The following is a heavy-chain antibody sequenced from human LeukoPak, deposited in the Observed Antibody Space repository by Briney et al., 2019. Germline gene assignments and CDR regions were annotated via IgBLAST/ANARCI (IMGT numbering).Heavy chain of an antibody. Sequence: GGSLRLSCAASGFAFGSYAMTWVRQAPGKGLERVSSINESGDKTYQADPVKGRVTISRDNSKNTLSLQMNSLRAEDTAVYYCAKGRISAGGLDYWGQGTLVTVSS. CDR1: GFAFGSYA. V-gene: IGHV3-23*01. J-gene: IGHJ4*02. CDR3: AKGRISAGGLDY. CDR2: INESGDKT. D-gene: IGHD6-13*01.